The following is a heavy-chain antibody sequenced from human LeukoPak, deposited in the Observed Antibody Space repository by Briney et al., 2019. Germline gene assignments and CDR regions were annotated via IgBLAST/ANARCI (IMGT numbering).Heavy chain of an antibody. J-gene: IGHJ5*02. CDR3: ARPRVGATGWFDP. V-gene: IGHV3-48*01. Sequence: GGSLRLSCAASVFSFRSYSVNWVRQARGKGVEWVSYISSSSSTIYYADSVKGRLTISRDNAKNSLYLQMTSLRAADTAAYYCARPRVGATGWFDPWGQGTLVTVSS. D-gene: IGHD1-26*01. CDR1: VFSFRSYS. CDR2: ISSSSSTI.